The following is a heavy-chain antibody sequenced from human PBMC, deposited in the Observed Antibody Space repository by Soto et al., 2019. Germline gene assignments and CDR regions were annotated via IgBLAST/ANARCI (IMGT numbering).Heavy chain of an antibody. Sequence: PGGSLRLSCAASGFTFSSCGMHWVRQAPGKGLEWVEVISYDGSNKYYADSVKVRFTISRDNSNNTLYLQMNSLRAEDTAVYYCAKDRSAWDYFDXWGQVTLVTVSX. V-gene: IGHV3-30*18. CDR3: AKDRSAWDYFDX. J-gene: IGHJ4*02. CDR1: GFTFSSCG. CDR2: ISYDGSNK. D-gene: IGHD6-19*01.